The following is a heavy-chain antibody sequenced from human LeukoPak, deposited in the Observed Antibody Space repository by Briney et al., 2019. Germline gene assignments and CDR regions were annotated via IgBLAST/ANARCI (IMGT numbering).Heavy chain of an antibody. D-gene: IGHD4-11*01. J-gene: IGHJ4*02. Sequence: PGGSLRLSCAASGFTFSSYIMNWVRQAPGKGLEWVSSISSSSSYIYYADSVKGRFTISRDNAKNSLYLQMNSLRAEDTAVYYCARVLFATTSPPHYWGQGTLVTVSS. V-gene: IGHV3-21*01. CDR1: GFTFSSYI. CDR2: ISSSSSYI. CDR3: ARVLFATTSPPHY.